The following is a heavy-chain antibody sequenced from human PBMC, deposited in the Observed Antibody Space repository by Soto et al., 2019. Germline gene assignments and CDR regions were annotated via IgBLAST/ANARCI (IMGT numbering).Heavy chain of an antibody. D-gene: IGHD6-6*01. CDR1: GGSISSSSNY. CDR3: ARQAAARHHFFDY. V-gene: IGHV4-39*01. CDR2: IYYSGST. J-gene: IGHJ4*02. Sequence: SETLSLTCTVSGGSISSSSNYWGWIRQPPGKGLDWIGSIYYSGSTYYNPSLKSRVTISVHTSKNQFSLKLSSVTAADTAVYYVARQAAARHHFFDYPGQRTLVTRSS.